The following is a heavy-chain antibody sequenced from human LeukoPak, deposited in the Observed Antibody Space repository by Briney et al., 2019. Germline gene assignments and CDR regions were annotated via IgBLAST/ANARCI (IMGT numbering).Heavy chain of an antibody. CDR2: ISSSSSTI. CDR3: ASLPRGYSYGSAGY. Sequence: GGSLRLSCAASGFTFSSYSMNWVRQAPGKGLEWVSYISSSSSTIYYADSVKGRFTISRDNAKNSLYLQMNSLRAEDTAVYYCASLPRGYSYGSAGYWGQGTLVTVSS. J-gene: IGHJ4*02. V-gene: IGHV3-48*01. CDR1: GFTFSSYS. D-gene: IGHD5-18*01.